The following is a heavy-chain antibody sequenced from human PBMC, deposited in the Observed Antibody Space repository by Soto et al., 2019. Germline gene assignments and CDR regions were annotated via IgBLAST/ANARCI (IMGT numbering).Heavy chain of an antibody. CDR1: GFTFSSCS. CDR2: ISSSSSTI. V-gene: IGHV3-48*01. Sequence: GGSLRLSCAASGFTFSSCSMNWVRQAPGKGLEWVSYISSSSSTIYYADSVKGRFTISRDNAKNSLYLQMNSLRAEDTAVYYCARDVGDRGAFDIWGQGTMVTVSS. D-gene: IGHD4-17*01. J-gene: IGHJ3*02. CDR3: ARDVGDRGAFDI.